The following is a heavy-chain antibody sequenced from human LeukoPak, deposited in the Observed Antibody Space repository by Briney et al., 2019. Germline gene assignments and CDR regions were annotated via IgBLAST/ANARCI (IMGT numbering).Heavy chain of an antibody. D-gene: IGHD1-1*01. V-gene: IGHV4-59*08. CDR1: GGSISSYY. Sequence: PSETLSLTCTVSGGSISSYYWSWIRQPPGKGLEWIGYIYYSENTNYNPSLKSRVTMSVDTSNNQFSLRLSSVTAADTAVHYCARQAWKKFDYWGQGTLVTVSS. CDR3: ARQAWKKFDY. J-gene: IGHJ4*02. CDR2: IYYSENT.